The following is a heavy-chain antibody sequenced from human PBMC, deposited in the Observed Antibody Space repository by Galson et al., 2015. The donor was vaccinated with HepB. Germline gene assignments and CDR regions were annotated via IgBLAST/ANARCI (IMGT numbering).Heavy chain of an antibody. CDR3: ARAILSLRIAVAGPVYGMDV. CDR1: GFTVSSNY. CDR2: IYSGGST. J-gene: IGHJ6*02. D-gene: IGHD6-19*01. V-gene: IGHV3-66*01. Sequence: GSLRLSCAASGFTVSSNYMSWVRQAPGKGLEWVSVIYSGGSTYYADSVRGRFTIYRDKSKNTLYLQMNSLRAEDTAVYYCARAILSLRIAVAGPVYGMDVWGQGTTVTVSS.